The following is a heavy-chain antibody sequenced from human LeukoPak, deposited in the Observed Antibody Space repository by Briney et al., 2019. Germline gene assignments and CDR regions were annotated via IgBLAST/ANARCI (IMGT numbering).Heavy chain of an antibody. D-gene: IGHD3-3*01. Sequence: SETLSLTCTVSGGSISSSSYYWGWIRQPPGKGLEWIGSIYYSGSTYYNPSLKSRVTISVDTSKNQFSLKLSSVTAADTAVYYCARVLRFLEWQIWGQGTLVTVSS. J-gene: IGHJ4*02. CDR1: GGSISSSSYY. V-gene: IGHV4-39*01. CDR2: IYYSGST. CDR3: ARVLRFLEWQI.